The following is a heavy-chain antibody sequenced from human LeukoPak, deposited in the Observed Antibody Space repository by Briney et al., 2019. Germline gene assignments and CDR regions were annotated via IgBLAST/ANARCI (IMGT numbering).Heavy chain of an antibody. CDR2: IDKTSSNI. J-gene: IGHJ4*02. Sequence: GGSLRLSCAASGFIFTDYSINWVRQAPGKGLEWISYIDKTSSNIYYADSVKGRFTISRDNAKNSLYLHMNTLSAEDTAVYYCASGFGLGDCYWGQGTQVSVSS. CDR1: GFIFTDYS. D-gene: IGHD3-10*01. V-gene: IGHV3-48*01. CDR3: ASGFGLGDCY.